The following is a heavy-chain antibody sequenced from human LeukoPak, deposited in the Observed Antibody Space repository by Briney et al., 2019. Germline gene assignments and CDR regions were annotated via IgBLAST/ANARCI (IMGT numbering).Heavy chain of an antibody. J-gene: IGHJ5*02. CDR1: GGSISSYY. V-gene: IGHV4-59*01. CDR3: AREAFYWFDP. Sequence: KPSETLSPTCTVSGGSISSYYWSWIRQPPGKGLEWIGYIYYSGSTNYNPSLKSRVTISVDTSKNQFSLKLSSVTAADTAVYYCAREAFYWFDPWGQGTLVTVSS. CDR2: IYYSGST.